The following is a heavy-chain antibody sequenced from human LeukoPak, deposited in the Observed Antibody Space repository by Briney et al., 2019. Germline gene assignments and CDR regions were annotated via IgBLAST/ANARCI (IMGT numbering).Heavy chain of an antibody. D-gene: IGHD3-9*01. Sequence: SVKVSCKASGGTFSSYAISWVRQAPGQGLEWMGGIIPIFGTANYAQKFQGRVTITADESTSTAYMELSSLRSEDTAVYYCARVDTVLRYFDWPTGWFDPWGQGTLVTVSS. CDR3: ARVDTVLRYFDWPTGWFDP. CDR1: GGTFSSYA. J-gene: IGHJ5*02. CDR2: IIPIFGTA. V-gene: IGHV1-69*13.